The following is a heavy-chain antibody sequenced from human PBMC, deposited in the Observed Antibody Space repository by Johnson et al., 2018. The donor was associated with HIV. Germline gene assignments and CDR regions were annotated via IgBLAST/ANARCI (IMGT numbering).Heavy chain of an antibody. D-gene: IGHD6-6*01. V-gene: IGHV3-20*04. CDR3: ARASFSSPRYSSSSDAAFDI. CDR2: INWNGGST. J-gene: IGHJ3*02. Sequence: EVQLVESGGGVVRPGGSLRLSCAASGFTFDDYGMSWVRQAPGKGLEWVSGINWNGGSTGYADSVKGRFTISRDNSKNTLYLQMNSLRAEDTAVYYCARASFSSPRYSSSSDAAFDIWGQGTMVTVSS. CDR1: GFTFDDYG.